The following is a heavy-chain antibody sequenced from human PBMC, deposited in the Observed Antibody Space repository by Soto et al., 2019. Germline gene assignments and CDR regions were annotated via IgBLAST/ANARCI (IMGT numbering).Heavy chain of an antibody. Sequence: SETLSLTCTVSGGSISSGGYYWSWIRQHPGKGLEWIGYIYYSGSTNYNPSLKSRVTISVDTSKNQFSLKLSSVTAADTAVYYCARRGPRITMVRGVRAGYYYYMDVWGKGTTVTVSS. V-gene: IGHV4-31*03. J-gene: IGHJ6*03. CDR2: IYYSGST. CDR1: GGSISSGGYY. CDR3: ARRGPRITMVRGVRAGYYYYMDV. D-gene: IGHD3-10*01.